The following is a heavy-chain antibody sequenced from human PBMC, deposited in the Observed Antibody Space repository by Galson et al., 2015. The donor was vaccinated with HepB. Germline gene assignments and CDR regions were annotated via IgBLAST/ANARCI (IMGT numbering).Heavy chain of an antibody. Sequence: SLRLSCAASGFTFSSYGMHWVRQAPGKGLEWVAVISYDGSNKYYADSVKGRFTISRDNSKNTLYLQMNSLRAEDTAVYYCAKDMDTPASQWLVNYYYYGMDVWGQGTTVTVSS. J-gene: IGHJ6*02. CDR2: ISYDGSNK. CDR1: GFTFSSYG. D-gene: IGHD6-19*01. V-gene: IGHV3-30*18. CDR3: AKDMDTPASQWLVNYYYYGMDV.